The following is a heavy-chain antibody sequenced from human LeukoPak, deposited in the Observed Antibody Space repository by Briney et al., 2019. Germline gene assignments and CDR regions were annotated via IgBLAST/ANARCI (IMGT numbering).Heavy chain of an antibody. CDR1: GDSISSGDYY. D-gene: IGHD1-26*01. J-gene: IGHJ4*02. Sequence: SETLSLTCTVSGDSISSGDYYWSWIRQPPGKGLEWIGYLYYTGSTYYNPSLKSRVTISVDTSKNQFSLKLSSVTAADTAVYYCARGEWELQLAFDYWGQGTLVTVSS. CDR3: ARGEWELQLAFDY. V-gene: IGHV4-30-4*02. CDR2: LYYTGST.